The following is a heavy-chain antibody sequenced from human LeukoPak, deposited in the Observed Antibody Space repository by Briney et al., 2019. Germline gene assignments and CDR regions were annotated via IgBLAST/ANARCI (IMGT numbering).Heavy chain of an antibody. CDR2: VSPDGVTT. D-gene: IGHD2-2*01. Sequence: GGSLRFSCAASGFTFSTYWMHWVRQAPGERLVWLSDVSPDGVTTTYADSVKGRFTISRDNAKNTLYLQMNSLRVEDTAVYYCTRTLCTSTSNCFDYWGQGALVAVSS. CDR1: GFTFSTYW. V-gene: IGHV3-74*01. J-gene: IGHJ4*02. CDR3: TRTLCTSTSNCFDY.